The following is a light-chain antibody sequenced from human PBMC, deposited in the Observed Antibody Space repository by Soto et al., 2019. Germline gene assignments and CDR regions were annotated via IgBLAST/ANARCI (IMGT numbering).Light chain of an antibody. J-gene: IGLJ1*01. CDR3: AAWDGSLNGYV. CDR2: YND. CDR1: SSNIGNNG. V-gene: IGLV1-36*01. Sequence: QSVLTQPPSVSEAPRQKVTIPCSGSSSNIGNNGVNWYQQLPGKAPKLLIYYNDLLPSGVSDRFSGSKSGTSASLAISGIQSEDDADYYCAAWDGSLNGYVFGTGTKLTVL.